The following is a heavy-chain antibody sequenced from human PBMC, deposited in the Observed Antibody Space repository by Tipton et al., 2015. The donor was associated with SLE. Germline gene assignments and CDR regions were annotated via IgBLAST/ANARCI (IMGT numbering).Heavy chain of an antibody. CDR2: ISAGGSDI. V-gene: IGHV3-48*03. J-gene: IGHJ4*02. Sequence: SLRLSCAASGFTFSSYEMHWVRQAPGKGLEWLSYISAGGSDIHYADSVKGRLTISRDNAQNLLYLQMNSLRAEDTAVYYCARDIQYIGSFLYFNYWGQGTLVTVSS. CDR3: ARDIQYIGSFLYFNY. CDR1: GFTFSSYE. D-gene: IGHD3-10*01.